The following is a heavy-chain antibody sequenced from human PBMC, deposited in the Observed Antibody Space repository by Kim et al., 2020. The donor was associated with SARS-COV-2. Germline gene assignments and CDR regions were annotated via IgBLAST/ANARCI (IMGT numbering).Heavy chain of an antibody. CDR1: GGSIGSYY. D-gene: IGHD3-16*02. CDR3: ARAVSQPRFIAGWFHP. J-gene: IGHJ5*02. Sequence: SETLSLTCSVSGGSIGSYYWNWIRQSPGKGLEWIGYIYYTGSTNYNPSLKRRVAIFLDTSKNQFSLELTSVTTADTAIYYCARAVSQPRFIAGWFHPWR. V-gene: IGHV4-59*01. CDR2: IYYTGST.